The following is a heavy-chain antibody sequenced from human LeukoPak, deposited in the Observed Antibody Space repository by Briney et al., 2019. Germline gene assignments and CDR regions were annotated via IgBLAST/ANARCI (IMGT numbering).Heavy chain of an antibody. V-gene: IGHV3-23*01. D-gene: IGHD1-14*01. CDR1: GFTFSLYA. Sequence: GGSLRLSCAASGFTFSLYAMTWVRQAPGKGLEWVSSLSGSGGITFHADSVKGRFAISRDNSKNTLYLQMNSLGAGDTALYYCVRYPYGTSPYYFDYWGQGTLVTVSS. J-gene: IGHJ4*02. CDR2: LSGSGGIT. CDR3: VRYPYGTSPYYFDY.